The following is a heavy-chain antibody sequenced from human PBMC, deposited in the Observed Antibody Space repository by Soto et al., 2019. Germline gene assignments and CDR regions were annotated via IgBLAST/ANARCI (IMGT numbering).Heavy chain of an antibody. CDR2: IIPILGIA. Sequence: SVTVASKASGGSVSSDTISCVRQSPGQGLEWMGRIIPILGIANYAQKFQGRVTITADKSTSTAYMELSSLRSEDTAVYYCAREVPSGLKTLWFGESYFDYWGEGTLVTV. J-gene: IGHJ4*02. CDR1: GGSVSSDT. CDR3: AREVPSGLKTLWFGESYFDY. D-gene: IGHD3-10*01. V-gene: IGHV1-69*04.